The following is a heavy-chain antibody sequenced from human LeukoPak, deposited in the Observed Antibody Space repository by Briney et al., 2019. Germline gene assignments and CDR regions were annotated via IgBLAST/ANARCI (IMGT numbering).Heavy chain of an antibody. J-gene: IGHJ4*02. V-gene: IGHV1-69*13. CDR2: IIPIFGTA. CDR1: GGTFSSYA. CDR3: ARGYYSNYVPFDY. D-gene: IGHD4-11*01. Sequence: SVKVSCKASGGTFSSYAISWVRQAPGRGLEWMGGIIPIFGTANYAQKFQGRVTITADESTSTAYMELSSLRSEDTAVYYCARGYYSNYVPFDYWGQGTLVTVSS.